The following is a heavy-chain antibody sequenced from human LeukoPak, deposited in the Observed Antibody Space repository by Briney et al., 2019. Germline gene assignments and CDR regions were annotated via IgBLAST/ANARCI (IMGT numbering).Heavy chain of an antibody. Sequence: SETLSLTCSVSGGSISSRDHYWSWIRQHPGKGLEWIGYIFYSGSTHYNPSLKSRVTISVDPSKNQFSLKLSSVTAADAAVYYCARALYYSSGYFFFDYWGQGILVTVPS. V-gene: IGHV4-31*03. CDR3: ARALYYSSGYFFFDY. CDR2: IFYSGST. J-gene: IGHJ4*02. D-gene: IGHD3-22*01. CDR1: GGSISSRDHY.